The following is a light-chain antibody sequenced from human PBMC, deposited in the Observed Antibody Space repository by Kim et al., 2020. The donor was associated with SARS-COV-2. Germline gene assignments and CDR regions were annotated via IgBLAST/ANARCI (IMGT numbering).Light chain of an antibody. V-gene: IGLV3-19*01. CDR3: NSRDRSGTYLE. CDR2: GTN. Sequence: ALGKTVTITCQGDGLRTYFASWFQQKPGQSPVLVFYGTNHRPSGIPDRFSGYRSGNTISLTITGDQAEDEADYFCNSRDRSGTYLEFGGGTQLTVL. J-gene: IGLJ3*02. CDR1: GLRTYF.